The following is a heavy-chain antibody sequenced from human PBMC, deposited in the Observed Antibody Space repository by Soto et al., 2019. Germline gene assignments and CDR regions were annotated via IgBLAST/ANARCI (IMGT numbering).Heavy chain of an antibody. D-gene: IGHD4-4*01. CDR2: INPSGGST. V-gene: IGHV1-46*03. CDR1: GYTFTSYY. CDR3: ARGGTVTSVEFSWFDP. J-gene: IGHJ5*02. Sequence: QVQLVQSGAEVKKPGASVKVSCKASGYTFTSYYMHWVRQAPGQGLEWMGIINPSGGSTSYAQKSQGRVTMTRDTSTSTVYRALRSLRSEDTAVYYCARGGTVTSVEFSWFDPCGQGTLVAVSS.